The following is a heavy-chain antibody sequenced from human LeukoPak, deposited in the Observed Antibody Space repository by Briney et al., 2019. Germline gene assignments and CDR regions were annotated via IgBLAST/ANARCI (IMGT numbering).Heavy chain of an antibody. CDR3: ARGHYDVLAASYKWTPDY. CDR1: GFTFNTLN. J-gene: IGHJ4*02. Sequence: GGSLRLSCAASGFTFNTLNMNWVRQAPGKGLEWVSSVTSGGDYIYYADSVKGRFTTSRDNAKNSLSLQLNSLRVEDTAVYYCARGHYDVLAASYKWTPDYWGQGTLVTVAS. V-gene: IGHV3-21*01. D-gene: IGHD3-9*01. CDR2: VTSGGDYI.